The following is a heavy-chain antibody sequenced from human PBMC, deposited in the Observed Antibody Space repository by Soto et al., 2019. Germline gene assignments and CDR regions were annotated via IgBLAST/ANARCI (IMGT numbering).Heavy chain of an antibody. CDR2: ISSSSSTI. D-gene: IGHD6-13*01. J-gene: IGHJ5*02. CDR3: ARHPERIAEIGWFDP. CDR1: GFTFSSYS. V-gene: IGHV3-48*01. Sequence: HHGGSLRLSCAASGFTFSSYSMNWVRQAPGKGLEWVSYISSSSSTIYYADPVKGRFTISRDNAKNSLYLQMNSLRAEDTAVYYFARHPERIAEIGWFDPWGQGTLVTVSS.